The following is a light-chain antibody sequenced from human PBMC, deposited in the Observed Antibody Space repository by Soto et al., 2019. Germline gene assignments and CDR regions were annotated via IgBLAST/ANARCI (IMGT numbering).Light chain of an antibody. J-gene: IGLJ1*01. CDR3: LSLHGDSKYV. V-gene: IGLV2-8*01. CDR1: SSDVGAYNF. Sequence: QSALTQPPSASGSAGQSVTISCTGTSSDVGAYNFVSWYQQHPYKAPKLIIYEVRKRRSGVPDRFSGSKSGNTASLTVSGLQAEDDAEYYCLSLHGDSKYVFGTGTKLTVL. CDR2: EVR.